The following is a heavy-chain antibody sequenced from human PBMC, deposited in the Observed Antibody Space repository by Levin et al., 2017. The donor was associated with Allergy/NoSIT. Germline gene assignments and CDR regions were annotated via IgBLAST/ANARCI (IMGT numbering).Heavy chain of an antibody. V-gene: IGHV4-34*01. J-gene: IGHJ5*02. Sequence: PGGSLRLSCAVYGGSFSGYYWSWIRQPPGKGLEWIGEINHSGSTNYNPSLKSRVTISVDTSKNQFSLKLSSVTAADTAVYYCARSRLRFLEWFGAGGWFDPWGQGTLVTVSS. CDR3: ARSRLRFLEWFGAGGWFDP. CDR2: INHSGST. CDR1: GGSFSGYY. D-gene: IGHD3-3*01.